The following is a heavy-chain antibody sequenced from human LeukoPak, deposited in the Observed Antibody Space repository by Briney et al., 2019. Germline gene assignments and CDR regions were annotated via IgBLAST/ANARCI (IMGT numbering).Heavy chain of an antibody. V-gene: IGHV3-11*01. CDR1: GFTFSDYY. D-gene: IGHD3-10*01. CDR2: ISSSGKTI. Sequence: GGSLRLFCAASGFTFSDYYMSWIRQAPVKGLEWVSYISSSGKTIYYADSVKGRFIISRDNAKNSLYVQMNSLRGEDTAVYYCARVRGKLDYWGQGTLVTVSS. J-gene: IGHJ4*02. CDR3: ARVRGKLDY.